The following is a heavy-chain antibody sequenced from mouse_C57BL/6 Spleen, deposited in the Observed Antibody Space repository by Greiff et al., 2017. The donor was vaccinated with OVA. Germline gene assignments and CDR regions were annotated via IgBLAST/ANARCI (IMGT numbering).Heavy chain of an antibody. CDR1: GYAFTNYL. Sequence: QVQLQQSGAELVRPGTSVKVSCKASGYAFTNYLIEWVKQRPGQGLEWIGVINPGSGGTNYNEKFKGKATLTADKSSSTAYMQLSSLTSEDSAVYFCARSTYSNFDYWGQGTTLTVSS. J-gene: IGHJ2*01. CDR3: ARSTYSNFDY. V-gene: IGHV1-54*01. CDR2: INPGSGGT. D-gene: IGHD2-5*01.